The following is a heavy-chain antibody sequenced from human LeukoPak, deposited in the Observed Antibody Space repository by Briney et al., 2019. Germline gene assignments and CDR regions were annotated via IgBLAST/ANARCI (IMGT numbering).Heavy chain of an antibody. Sequence: AGGSLRLSCAASGFTFDDYAMHWVRQVPGRGLEWVAGVNWNGDSVGYADAVKGRFTISRDKAKTSLYLQMNSLKTEDTALDFCAKDYRRTTADDMGYYGMDVWGQGTTVTVSS. J-gene: IGHJ6*02. CDR3: AKDYRRTTADDMGYYGMDV. V-gene: IGHV3-9*01. D-gene: IGHD1-1*01. CDR1: GFTFDDYA. CDR2: VNWNGDSV.